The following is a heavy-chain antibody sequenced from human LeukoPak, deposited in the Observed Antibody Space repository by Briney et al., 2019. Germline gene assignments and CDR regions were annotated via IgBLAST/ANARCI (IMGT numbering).Heavy chain of an antibody. CDR3: ARDREVYCSGGSCQNFDY. D-gene: IGHD2-15*01. V-gene: IGHV3-48*04. CDR2: ISSSGSTI. Sequence: GGSLRLSCAASGFTFSSYSMNWVRQAPGKGLEWVSYISSSGSTIYYADSVKGRFTISRDNAKNSLYLQMNSPRAEDTAVYYCARDREVYCSGGSCQNFDYWGQGTLVTVSS. CDR1: GFTFSSYS. J-gene: IGHJ4*02.